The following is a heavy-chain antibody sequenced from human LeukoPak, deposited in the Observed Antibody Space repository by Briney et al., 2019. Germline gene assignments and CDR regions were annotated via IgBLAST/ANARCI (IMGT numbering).Heavy chain of an antibody. D-gene: IGHD5-18*01. CDR2: INHSGST. CDR3: ARGGDTAIVTSDY. Sequence: ASETLSLTCAVSGYSIISGYYWGWIRQPPGKGLEWIGTINHSGSTYHNPSLRSRVTISVETSKNQFSLKLSSVTAADTAVYYCARGGDTAIVTSDYWGQGTLVTVSS. V-gene: IGHV4-38-2*01. CDR1: GYSIISGYY. J-gene: IGHJ4*02.